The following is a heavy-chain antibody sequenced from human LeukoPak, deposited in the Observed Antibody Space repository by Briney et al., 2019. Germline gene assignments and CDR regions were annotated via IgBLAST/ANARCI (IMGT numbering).Heavy chain of an antibody. V-gene: IGHV4-59*01. CDR2: IYYSGST. CDR3: ARGRSGYYDSSGGFDI. CDR1: GGSISSYY. Sequence: SETLSLACTVSGGSISSYYWSWIRQPPGKGLEWIGYIYYSGSTNYNPSLKSRVTISVDTSKNQFSLKLSSVTAADTAVYYCARGRSGYYDSSGGFDIWGQGTMVTVSS. D-gene: IGHD3-22*01. J-gene: IGHJ3*02.